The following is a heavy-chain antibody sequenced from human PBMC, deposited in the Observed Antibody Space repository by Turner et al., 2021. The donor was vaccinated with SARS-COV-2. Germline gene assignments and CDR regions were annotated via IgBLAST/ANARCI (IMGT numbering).Heavy chain of an antibody. J-gene: IGHJ6*02. CDR1: GFTFRCYS. Sequence: EVQLVESGGGLVKPGGSLRLSCAASGFTFRCYSMNWVRQAPGKGLEWVSYISSSSSYIYDADSVKGRFTISRDNAKNSLYRQMNSLRAEDTAVYYCARDHRPVVVPAAKRAGSYYYGMDVWGQGTTVTVSS. CDR3: ARDHRPVVVPAAKRAGSYYYGMDV. CDR2: ISSSSSYI. V-gene: IGHV3-21*01. D-gene: IGHD2-2*01.